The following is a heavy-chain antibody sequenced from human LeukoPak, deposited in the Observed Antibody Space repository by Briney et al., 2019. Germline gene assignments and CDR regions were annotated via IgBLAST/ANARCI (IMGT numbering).Heavy chain of an antibody. CDR1: GFTFTNFW. Sequence: GGSLRLSCAASGFTFTNFWMTWIRQAPGKGLEWVANIKQDGSARNHVDSVKGRFTISRDNAKNSVFLEMNSLGDEDTAVYYCARDDPWGYYDSWGQGTLVTVSS. CDR2: IKQDGSAR. CDR3: ARDDPWGYYDS. J-gene: IGHJ4*02. D-gene: IGHD7-27*01. V-gene: IGHV3-7*01.